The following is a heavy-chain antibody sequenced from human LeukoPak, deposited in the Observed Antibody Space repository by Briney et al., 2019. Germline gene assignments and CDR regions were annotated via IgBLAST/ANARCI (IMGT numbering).Heavy chain of an antibody. D-gene: IGHD1-26*01. V-gene: IGHV4-59*12. CDR2: IYYTGST. J-gene: IGHJ4*02. Sequence: SETLSLTCSVSGGSITSYYWTWVRQPPGKGLEWIGYIYYTGSTNYNPSLKSRVTISGDASKSQFSLRLSSVTAADTAVYYCARGTPYGSGSWALDRPFDYWGQGTLVTVSS. CDR1: GGSITSYY. CDR3: ARGTPYGSGSWALDRPFDY.